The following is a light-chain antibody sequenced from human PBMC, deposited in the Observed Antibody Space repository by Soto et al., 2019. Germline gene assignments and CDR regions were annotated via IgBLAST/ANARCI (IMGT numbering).Light chain of an antibody. CDR3: QQYNHWPR. V-gene: IGKV3-15*01. CDR2: GAS. J-gene: IGKJ1*01. Sequence: EIMLKQSPGTLSLSQGERATLSCRASQSINISLAWYQQKPGPAPRLLIYGASTRATGIPARFSGSGSGTEFTLTISSLQSEDFAVYYCQQYNHWPRFGEGTKVDI. CDR1: QSINIS.